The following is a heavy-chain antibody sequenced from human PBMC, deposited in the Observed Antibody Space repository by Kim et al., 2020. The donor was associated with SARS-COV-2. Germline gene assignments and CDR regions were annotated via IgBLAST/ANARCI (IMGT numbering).Heavy chain of an antibody. J-gene: IGHJ6*02. D-gene: IGHD3-22*01. CDR2: ITPFNGNT. CDR3: SVGVGSGSEAGMDV. V-gene: IGHV1-45*02. CDR1: GYTFTYRY. Sequence: SVKVSCKASGYTFTYRYLHWVRQAPGQALEWMGWITPFNGNTNYAQKFQDRVTITRDRSMSTAYMELSSLRSEDTAMYYCSVGVGSGSEAGMDVWGQGTTVTVSS.